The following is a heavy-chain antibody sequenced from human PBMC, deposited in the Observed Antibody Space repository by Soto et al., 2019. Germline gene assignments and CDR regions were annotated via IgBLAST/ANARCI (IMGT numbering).Heavy chain of an antibody. Sequence: PGGSLRLACAASGFTFSSYAMSWVRQAPGKGLEWVSAISGSGGSTYYADSVKGRVTMTRDTSTSTVYMELSSLRSEDTAVYYCARDAGRDGYNLSPVRNPCYWGQGTLVTVSS. V-gene: IGHV3-23*01. CDR3: ARDAGRDGYNLSPVRNPCY. J-gene: IGHJ4*02. CDR1: GFTFSSYA. D-gene: IGHD5-12*01. CDR2: ISGSGGST.